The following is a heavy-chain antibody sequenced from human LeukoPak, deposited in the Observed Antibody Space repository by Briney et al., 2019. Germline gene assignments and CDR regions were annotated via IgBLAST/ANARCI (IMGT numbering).Heavy chain of an antibody. V-gene: IGHV3-7*03. CDR1: GFTFGTYW. J-gene: IGHJ4*02. CDR3: ARDWPLVLDY. Sequence: GGSLRLSCVTSGFTFGTYWTSWVRQAPGKGLEWVANIKGDGSERSYVDSVKGRFTISRDNAKNSLYLQMNSLRAEDTAVYYCARDWPLVLDYWGQGALVTVSS. CDR2: IKGDGSER.